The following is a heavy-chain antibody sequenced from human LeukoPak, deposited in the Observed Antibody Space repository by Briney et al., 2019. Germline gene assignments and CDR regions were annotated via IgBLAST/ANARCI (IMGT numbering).Heavy chain of an antibody. V-gene: IGHV3-48*03. D-gene: IGHD3/OR15-3a*01. Sequence: GGSLRLSCAASGFTFSSYEMNWVRQAPGKGLEWVSYISSSGSTIYYADSVKGRFTISRDDAKNSLYLQMNSLRAEDTAVYYCARDWTRDGMDVWGKGTTVTVSS. CDR1: GFTFSSYE. CDR3: ARDWTRDGMDV. J-gene: IGHJ6*04. CDR2: ISSSGSTI.